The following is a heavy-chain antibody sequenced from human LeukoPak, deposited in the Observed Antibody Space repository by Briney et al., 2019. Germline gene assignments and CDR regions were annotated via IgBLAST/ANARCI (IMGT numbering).Heavy chain of an antibody. J-gene: IGHJ4*02. V-gene: IGHV1-2*02. CDR3: AKNPYEYYFDY. CDR2: INPNSGDT. CDR1: GYTFTGYY. D-gene: IGHD5-12*01. Sequence: ASVKVSCKASGYTFTGYYMHWVRQAPGQGLEWMGWINPNSGDTNYAQKFQGRATMTRDTSIRTAYLELSGLRSDDTAVYYCAKNPYEYYFDYWGQGTLVTVSS.